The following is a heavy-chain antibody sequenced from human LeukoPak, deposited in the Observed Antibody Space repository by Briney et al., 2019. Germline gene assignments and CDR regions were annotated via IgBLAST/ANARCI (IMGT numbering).Heavy chain of an antibody. CDR3: TRGPGDYFDY. D-gene: IGHD4-17*01. J-gene: IGHJ4*02. V-gene: IGHV3-53*01. CDR1: GFTFSSYA. Sequence: GGSLRLSCAASGFTFSSYAMHWVRQAPGKGLEWVSIIHNTGTTYYADSVKGRFTISRDNSQNTVYLQMNSLRAEDTAVYYCTRGPGDYFDYWGQGTLVTVSS. CDR2: IHNTGTT.